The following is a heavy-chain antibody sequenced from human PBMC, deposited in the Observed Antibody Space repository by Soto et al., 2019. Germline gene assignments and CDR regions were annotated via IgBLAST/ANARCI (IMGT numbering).Heavy chain of an antibody. CDR1: GFTFSSYS. Sequence: EVQLVESGGGLVQPGGSLRLSCAASGFTFSSYSMNWVRQAPGKGLEWVSYINSSRSTIYYAASGKGRFTISRDNTKNPLYLQINSLRPEDTAVYYCARDCPGSSTTCYGNDWFDSWGQGTLVTVSS. V-gene: IGHV3-48*01. J-gene: IGHJ5*01. CDR2: INSSRSTI. CDR3: ARDCPGSSTTCYGNDWFDS. D-gene: IGHD2-2*01.